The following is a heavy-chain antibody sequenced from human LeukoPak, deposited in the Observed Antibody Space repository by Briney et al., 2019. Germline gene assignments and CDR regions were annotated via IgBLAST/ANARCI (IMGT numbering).Heavy chain of an antibody. Sequence: GGSLRLSCAGSGFTVSDRYMTWIRQAPGKGRGWVSLIDAVGDTYYADSLKSRFTLSRDNSKNTLNLQMNCLRPEDTAVYFCGRFRPNWGLAFWGRGTLVSVSS. V-gene: IGHV3-66*02. D-gene: IGHD7-27*01. CDR1: GFTVSDRY. CDR3: GRFRPNWGLAF. J-gene: IGHJ2*01. CDR2: IDAVGDT.